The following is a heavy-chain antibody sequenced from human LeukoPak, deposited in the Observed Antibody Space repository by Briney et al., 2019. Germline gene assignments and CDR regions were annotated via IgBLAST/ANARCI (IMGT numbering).Heavy chain of an antibody. CDR2: ISYDGSNK. V-gene: IGHV3-30*18. Sequence: GGSLRLSCAASGFTFSSYGMHWVRQAPGKGLEWVAVISYDGSNKYYADSVKGRFTISRDNSKNTLYLQMNSLRAEDTAVYYCGKASAELRYFDWLLHGTVDAFDIWGQGTMVTVSS. D-gene: IGHD3-9*01. CDR1: GFTFSSYG. J-gene: IGHJ3*02. CDR3: GKASAELRYFDWLLHGTVDAFDI.